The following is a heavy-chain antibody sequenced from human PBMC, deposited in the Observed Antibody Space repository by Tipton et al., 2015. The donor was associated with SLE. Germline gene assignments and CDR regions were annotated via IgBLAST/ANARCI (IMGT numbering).Heavy chain of an antibody. J-gene: IGHJ6*02. CDR3: ARGMLTWRGAIVGVDV. V-gene: IGHV4-4*02. CDR1: GGSISSDNW. D-gene: IGHD2-8*01. Sequence: SLRLSCTVSGGSISSDNWWSWVRQPPGKGLEWIGEIYHTGSTKYNPSLKSRVTISVDKSKNQFSLQLSSVTAADTAVYYCARGMLTWRGAIVGVDVWGQGTTVDVSS. CDR2: IYHTGST.